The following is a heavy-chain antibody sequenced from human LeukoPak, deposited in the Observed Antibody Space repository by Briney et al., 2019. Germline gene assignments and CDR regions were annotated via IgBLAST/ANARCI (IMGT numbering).Heavy chain of an antibody. CDR1: GDSISDFY. J-gene: IGHJ3*02. Sequence: SETLSLTCTVSGDSISDFYWSWIRQPAGKGLEWIGRIYSSGSTDYNPSLNSRVAMSVDTSKNQFSLKLSSVTAADTAIYYCARRRRIAAAGTDAFDIWGQGTMVTVSS. CDR2: IYSSGST. CDR3: ARRRRIAAAGTDAFDI. V-gene: IGHV4-4*07. D-gene: IGHD6-13*01.